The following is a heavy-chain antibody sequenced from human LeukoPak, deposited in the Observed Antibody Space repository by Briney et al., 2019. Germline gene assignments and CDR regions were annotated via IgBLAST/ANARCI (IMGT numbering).Heavy chain of an antibody. D-gene: IGHD3-3*01. J-gene: IGHJ4*02. CDR1: GFTFRNYV. V-gene: IGHV3-30-3*01. Sequence: GGSLGLSCAASGFTFRNYVIHWVRQAPGKGLEWVAVTSSDLNVKLYADSVKGRFTISRDNTMNSLYLQMSSLRAEDTAVYYCATDRGWRTSGYYLYYFEYWGQGTLVTFSS. CDR3: ATDRGWRTSGYYLYYFEY. CDR2: TSSDLNVK.